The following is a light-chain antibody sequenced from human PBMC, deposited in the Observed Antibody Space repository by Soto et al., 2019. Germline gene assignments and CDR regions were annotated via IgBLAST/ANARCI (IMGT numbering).Light chain of an antibody. V-gene: IGKV3-20*01. CDR1: QSVSSSY. Sequence: EIVLTQSPGTLSLSPGERATLSCRASQSVSSSYLAWYQQKPGQALRLLIYGASSRATGIPDRFSGSGSGTDFTLTISRLEPEDFAEYYCQQYGSSPRTFGQGTKVEIK. J-gene: IGKJ1*01. CDR3: QQYGSSPRT. CDR2: GAS.